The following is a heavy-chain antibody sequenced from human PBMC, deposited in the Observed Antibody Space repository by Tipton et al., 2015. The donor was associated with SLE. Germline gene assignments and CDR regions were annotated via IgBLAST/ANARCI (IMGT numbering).Heavy chain of an antibody. J-gene: IGHJ4*02. CDR3: ARWYGINSPFDY. CDR2: ISPYNENT. Sequence: QLVQSGAEVKEPGASVKVSCKASGYTFVSYGISWVRRAPGQGLEGKGGISPYNENTHYAQKFQGRGTMTTEPSTSTVYMELRGRRSDDTAVYYWARWYGINSPFDYWGQGTLVSVSS. V-gene: IGHV1-18*01. D-gene: IGHD6-13*01. CDR1: GYTFVSYG.